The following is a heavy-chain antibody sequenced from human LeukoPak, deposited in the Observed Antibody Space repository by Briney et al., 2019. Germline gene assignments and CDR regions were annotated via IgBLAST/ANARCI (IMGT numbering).Heavy chain of an antibody. J-gene: IGHJ4*02. D-gene: IGHD3-3*01. CDR1: GYTFTSYG. CDR3: AREGRTYYDFWSGLNTPFGY. V-gene: IGHV1-18*01. Sequence: ASVKVSCKASGYTFTSYGISWVRQAPGQGLEWMGWISAYNGNTNYAQKLQGRVTMTTDTSTSTAYMELRSLRSDDTAVYYCAREGRTYYDFWSGLNTPFGYWGQGTLVTVSS. CDR2: ISAYNGNT.